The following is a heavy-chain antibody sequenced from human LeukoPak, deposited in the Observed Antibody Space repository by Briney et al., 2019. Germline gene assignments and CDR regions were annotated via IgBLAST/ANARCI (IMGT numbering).Heavy chain of an antibody. V-gene: IGHV4-34*01. J-gene: IGHJ5*02. CDR1: GGSFSGYY. CDR2: INYSGST. CDR3: ARSRRASRSNWFDP. Sequence: KPSETLSLTCAVYGGSFSGYYWSWIRQPPGKGLEWIGEINYSGSTNYNPSLKSRVTISVDTSKNQFSLKLSSVTAADTAVYYCARSRRASRSNWFDPWGQGTLVTVSS.